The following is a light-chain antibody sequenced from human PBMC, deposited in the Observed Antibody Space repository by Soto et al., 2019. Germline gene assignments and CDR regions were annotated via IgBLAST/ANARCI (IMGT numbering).Light chain of an antibody. CDR1: QYINTR. J-gene: IGKJ5*01. CDR2: QTS. V-gene: IGKV3-11*01. Sequence: EIVLTQSPATLSSFPCDRVTLSCRASQYINTRLAWYQHRPGQAPRLLIYQTSIRAAGIPARFSASGTGTDFTLTISDVQPEDSAVYYCQQRNVWPPVTFGQGTRLEIK. CDR3: QQRNVWPPVT.